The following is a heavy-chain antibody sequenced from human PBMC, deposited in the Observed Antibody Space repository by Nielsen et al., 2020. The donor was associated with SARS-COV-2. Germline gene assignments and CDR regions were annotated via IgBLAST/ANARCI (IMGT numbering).Heavy chain of an antibody. CDR2: INPNSGGT. Sequence: ASVKVSCKASGYTFTGYYMHWVRQAPGQGLEWMGRINPNSGGTNYAQKFQGRVTMTRDTSISTAYMELSRLRSDDTAVYYCARVSSWDSSGYYFFDYWGQGTLVTVSS. CDR1: GYTFTGYY. CDR3: ARVSSWDSSGYYFFDY. D-gene: IGHD3-22*01. V-gene: IGHV1-2*06. J-gene: IGHJ4*02.